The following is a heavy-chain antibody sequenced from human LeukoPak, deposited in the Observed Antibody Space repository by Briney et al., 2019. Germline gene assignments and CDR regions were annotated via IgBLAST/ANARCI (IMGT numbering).Heavy chain of an antibody. V-gene: IGHV1-2*02. J-gene: IGHJ5*02. D-gene: IGHD2-2*01. CDR3: ARDPIQVVVPAAIGWFDP. Sequence: ASVKVSCKASGYTFTGYYMHWVRQAPGQGLEWMGWINPNSGGTNYAQKFQGRVTMTRDTSISTAYMALSRLRSDDTAVYYCARDPIQVVVPAAIGWFDPWGQGTLVTVSS. CDR1: GYTFTGYY. CDR2: INPNSGGT.